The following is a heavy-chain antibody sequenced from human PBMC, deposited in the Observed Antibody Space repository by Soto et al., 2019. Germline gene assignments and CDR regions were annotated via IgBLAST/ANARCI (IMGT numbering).Heavy chain of an antibody. CDR3: ARVSSTGHSYYYMDV. CDR2: IYSGGST. D-gene: IGHD2-21*01. CDR1: GFTVSSNY. V-gene: IGHV3-53*01. J-gene: IGHJ6*03. Sequence: GGSLRLSCAASGFTVSSNYMSWVRQAPGKGLEWVSVIYSGGSTYYADSVKGRFTISRDNSKKTLYLQMNSLRAEDTAVYYCARVSSTGHSYYYMDVWGIGTTVTVSS.